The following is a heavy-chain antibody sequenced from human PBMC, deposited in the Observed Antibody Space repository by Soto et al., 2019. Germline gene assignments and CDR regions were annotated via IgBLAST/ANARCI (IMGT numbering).Heavy chain of an antibody. J-gene: IGHJ4*02. CDR3: TRGGDPYKTGH. V-gene: IGHV4-34*01. CDR1: GGSVSGYY. D-gene: IGHD3-9*01. Sequence: PSETLSLTCAVYGGSVSGYYWTWIRQPPGTGLEWIGLINHSGSTNYNPSLTGRVTMSVDTSKNQFSLKLTSVNTADTAIYYCTRGGDPYKTGHWGQGTLVTVSS. CDR2: INHSGST.